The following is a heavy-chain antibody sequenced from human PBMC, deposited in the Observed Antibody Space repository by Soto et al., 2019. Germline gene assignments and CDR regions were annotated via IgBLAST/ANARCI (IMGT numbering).Heavy chain of an antibody. J-gene: IGHJ6*03. CDR1: GGTFSNSA. CDR2: IMPIFGTP. Sequence: SVKVSCKASGGTFSNSAISWVRQAPGQGLEWMGGIMPIFGTPDYAQKFQGRVSITADESTSTAYMELSGLRSDDTAVYYCAREKARLKLGGNYYLFLDVGGKGTTVTVS. V-gene: IGHV1-69*13. D-gene: IGHD1-26*01. CDR3: AREKARLKLGGNYYLFLDV.